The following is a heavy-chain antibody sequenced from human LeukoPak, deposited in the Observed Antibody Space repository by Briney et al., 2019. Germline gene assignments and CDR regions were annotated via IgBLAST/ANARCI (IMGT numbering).Heavy chain of an antibody. CDR3: ARYPNSSGWYELWFDP. J-gene: IGHJ5*02. D-gene: IGHD6-19*01. Sequence: PSETLSLTCTVSGGSISSSSYYWGWIRQPPGKGLEWIGSIYYSGSTYYNPSLRSRVTISVDTSKNQFSLKLSSVTAADTAVYYCARYPNSSGWYELWFDPWGQGTLVTVSS. CDR1: GGSISSSSYY. V-gene: IGHV4-39*07. CDR2: IYYSGST.